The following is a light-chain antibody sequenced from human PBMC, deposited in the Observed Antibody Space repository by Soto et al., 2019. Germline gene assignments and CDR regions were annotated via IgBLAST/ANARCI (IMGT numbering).Light chain of an antibody. J-gene: IGLJ2*01. CDR1: SSDVGDYDY. CDR3: SSYGGSNNLV. V-gene: IGLV2-8*01. CDR2: EVS. Sequence: QSVLTQPPSASGSPGQSVTISCTGTSSDVGDYDYVSWYQQHPGKAPKLMIYEVSKRPSGVPDRFSGSKSGNTASLTVSGLQPEDEADYYCSSYGGSNNLVFGGGTKVTVL.